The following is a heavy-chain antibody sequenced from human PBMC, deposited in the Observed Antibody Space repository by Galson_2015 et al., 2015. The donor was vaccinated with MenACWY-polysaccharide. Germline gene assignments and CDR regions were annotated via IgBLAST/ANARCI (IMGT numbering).Heavy chain of an antibody. D-gene: IGHD2/OR15-2a*01. V-gene: IGHV3-30-3*01. J-gene: IGHJ6*02. CDR3: ARAYCDRITCYGMDV. CDR1: GFTFSSYA. CDR2: ISYDETNK. Sequence: SLRLSCAASGFTFSSYAIHWVRQAPGKGLEWLAVISYDETNKYYADSVKSRFTISRDNSKNTLYLQMNSLRAEDTAVFYCARAYCDRITCYGMDVWGQGTTVAVSS.